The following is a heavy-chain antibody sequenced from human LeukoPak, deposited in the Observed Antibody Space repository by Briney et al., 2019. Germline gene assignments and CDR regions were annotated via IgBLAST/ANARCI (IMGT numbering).Heavy chain of an antibody. CDR3: ARGSPAEMATPIDAFDI. D-gene: IGHD5-24*01. Sequence: VASVKVSCKASGYTFTSYGISWVRQAPGQGLEWMGWISAYNGNTNYAQKLQGRVTMTTDTSTSTAYMELRSLRSDDTAVYYCARGSPAEMATPIDAFDIRGQGTMVTVSS. CDR1: GYTFTSYG. V-gene: IGHV1-18*01. CDR2: ISAYNGNT. J-gene: IGHJ3*02.